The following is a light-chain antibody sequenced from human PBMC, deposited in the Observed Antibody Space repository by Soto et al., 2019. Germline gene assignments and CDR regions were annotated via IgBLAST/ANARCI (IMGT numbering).Light chain of an antibody. Sequence: SITISCSGTSSDVGSYDHVAWYQQFPGKTPKLMIYEVSNRPSGVSSRFSGSKSGNTASLTISGLQAEDEADYYCISYTGSSTSYVFGSGTKV. V-gene: IGLV2-14*01. CDR3: ISYTGSSTSYV. CDR1: SSDVGSYDH. CDR2: EVS. J-gene: IGLJ1*01.